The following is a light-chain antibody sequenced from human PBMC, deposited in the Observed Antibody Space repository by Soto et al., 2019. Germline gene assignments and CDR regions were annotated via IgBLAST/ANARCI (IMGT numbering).Light chain of an antibody. J-gene: IGKJ1*01. Sequence: DIQMTQSPSPLSASVGDRVTITCRASQSISSWLAWYQPKPGKAPKLLIYDASSLESGVPSRFSGSGSGTEFTLTISSLQPDDFATYYCQHYNSYSEAFGQGTKVDIK. CDR1: QSISSW. CDR2: DAS. CDR3: QHYNSYSEA. V-gene: IGKV1-5*01.